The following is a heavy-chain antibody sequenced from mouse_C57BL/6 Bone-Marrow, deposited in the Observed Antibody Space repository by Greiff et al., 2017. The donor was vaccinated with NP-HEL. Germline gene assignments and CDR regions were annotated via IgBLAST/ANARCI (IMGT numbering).Heavy chain of an antibody. Sequence: QVQLQQPGTELVKPGASVKLSCKASGYTFTSYWMHWVKQRPGQGLEWIGNINPSNGGTNYNEKFKSKATLTVDKSSSTAYMQLSSLTSEDSAVYYCARYPILLRPWYFDVWGTGTTVTVSS. CDR3: ARYPILLRPWYFDV. V-gene: IGHV1-53*01. J-gene: IGHJ1*03. CDR1: GYTFTSYW. CDR2: INPSNGGT. D-gene: IGHD1-1*01.